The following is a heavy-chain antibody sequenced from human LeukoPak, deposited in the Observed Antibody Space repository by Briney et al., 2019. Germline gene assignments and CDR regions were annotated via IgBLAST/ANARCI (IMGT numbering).Heavy chain of an antibody. D-gene: IGHD6-19*01. V-gene: IGHV3-23*01. CDR3: AKLTTHSSGWFDY. J-gene: IGHJ4*02. CDR2: ISGSGGST. CDR1: GFTFSSYA. Sequence: GGSLRLSCAASGFTFSSYAMSWVRQAPGKGLEWVSAISGSGGSTYYADSVKGRFTISRDNSKNTLYLQMNSLRTEDTAVYYCAKLTTHSSGWFDYWGQGTLVTVSS.